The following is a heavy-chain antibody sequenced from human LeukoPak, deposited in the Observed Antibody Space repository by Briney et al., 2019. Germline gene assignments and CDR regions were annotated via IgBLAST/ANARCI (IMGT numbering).Heavy chain of an antibody. CDR3: ARHRAIAGPFDL. V-gene: IGHV4-59*08. CDR1: GGSISNYY. J-gene: IGHJ4*02. Sequence: PETLSLTCTVFGGSISNYYWSWFRQPPGQGLVWIGQISYSGITKYNPALKSRVSISVDTSNNRISVNLSSVTAADTAFYYCARHRAIAGPFDLWGLGTLVTVSS. CDR2: ISYSGIT. D-gene: IGHD6-19*01.